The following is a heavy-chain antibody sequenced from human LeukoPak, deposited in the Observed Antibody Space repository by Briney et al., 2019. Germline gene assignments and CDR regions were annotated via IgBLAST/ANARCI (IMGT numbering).Heavy chain of an antibody. CDR3: ARDSPFEWLVLSY. J-gene: IGHJ4*02. Sequence: GGSLRLSCAASGFTFSSYAFHWVRQAPGKGLEWVAVISYDGSNIYYGDSVKGRFTISRDNSKKTLYLQMNSLRAEDTAVYYCARDSPFEWLVLSYWGQGTLVTVSS. CDR2: ISYDGSNI. CDR1: GFTFSSYA. D-gene: IGHD6-19*01. V-gene: IGHV3-30*04.